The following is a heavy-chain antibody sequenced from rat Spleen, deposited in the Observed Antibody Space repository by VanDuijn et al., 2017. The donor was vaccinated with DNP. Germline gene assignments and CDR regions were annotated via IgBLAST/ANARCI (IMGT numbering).Heavy chain of an antibody. J-gene: IGHJ2*01. Sequence: EVQLVESGGGLVQPGRSMKLSCAASGFPFSNSDMAWVRQAPTKGLEWVASISTSGGSTYYRDSVKGRFTISRDNAKSTLYLQMDSLRSEDTATYYCATHRYNYFDYWGQGVMVTVSS. CDR3: ATHRYNYFDY. CDR2: ISTSGGST. D-gene: IGHD1-5*01. V-gene: IGHV5-25*01. CDR1: GFPFSNSD.